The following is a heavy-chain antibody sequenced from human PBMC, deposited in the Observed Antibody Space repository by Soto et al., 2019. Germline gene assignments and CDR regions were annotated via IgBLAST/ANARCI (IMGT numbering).Heavy chain of an antibody. Sequence: QVQLVQSGAEVKKPGSSVKVSCKASGGTFSSYAISWVRQAPGQGLEWMGGIIPIFGTANYAQKFQGRVTMTADESTSTAYMELSSLRSEDTVVYYCAESYYYDSSGYLALFDPWGQGTLVTVSS. D-gene: IGHD3-22*01. CDR1: GGTFSSYA. CDR2: IIPIFGTA. CDR3: AESYYYDSSGYLALFDP. V-gene: IGHV1-69*12. J-gene: IGHJ5*02.